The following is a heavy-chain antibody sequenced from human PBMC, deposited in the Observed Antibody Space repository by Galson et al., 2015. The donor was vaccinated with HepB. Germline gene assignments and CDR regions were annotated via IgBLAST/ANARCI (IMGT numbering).Heavy chain of an antibody. D-gene: IGHD3-22*01. J-gene: IGHJ5*02. CDR3: ARARDDGYDGSGYFDN. Sequence: SETLSLTCTVSGGSVTSRSFYWSWMRQPPGKGLEWIGYGYYSGDTDYNPSLKSRVTISVDTSKDQFSLKLTSVTAADTALYFCARARDDGYDGSGYFDNWGQGILVTVSS. V-gene: IGHV4-61*01. CDR1: GGSVTSRSFY. CDR2: GYYSGDT.